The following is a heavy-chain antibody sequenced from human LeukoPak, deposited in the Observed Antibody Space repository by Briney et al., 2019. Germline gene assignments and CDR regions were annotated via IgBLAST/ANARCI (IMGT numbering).Heavy chain of an antibody. J-gene: IGHJ3*02. CDR1: GGSISSGGYY. CDR2: IYYSGST. V-gene: IGHV4-31*03. D-gene: IGHD3-22*01. CDR3: ARWALLWTTMIADAFDI. Sequence: SETLSLTCTVSGGSISSGGYYWSWIRQHPGKGLEWIGYIYYSGSTYYNPSLKSRVTISVDTSKNQFSLKLNSVTAADTAVYYCARWALLWTTMIADAFDIWGQGTMVTVSS.